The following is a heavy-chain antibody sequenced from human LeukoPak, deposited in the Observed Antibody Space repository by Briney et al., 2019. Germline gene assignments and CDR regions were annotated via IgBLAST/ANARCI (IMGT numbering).Heavy chain of an antibody. V-gene: IGHV3-74*01. CDR1: GFTFSNYW. Sequence: PGGSLRLSCAASGFTFSNYWMHWVRQAPGKGLVWVSRINGDGSTTSYADSVKGRFTISRDDSKNTLYLQMNFLKSEDTAVYYCARWGGTRQYYFDYWGQGTLVTVSS. D-gene: IGHD1-1*01. CDR2: INGDGSTT. CDR3: ARWGGTRQYYFDY. J-gene: IGHJ4*02.